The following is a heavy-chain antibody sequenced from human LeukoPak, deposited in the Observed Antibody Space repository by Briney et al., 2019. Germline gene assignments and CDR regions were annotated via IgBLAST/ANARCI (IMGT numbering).Heavy chain of an antibody. J-gene: IGHJ4*02. D-gene: IGHD3-22*01. Sequence: PGGSLRLSCADSGFTFSSYSMNWVRQAPGKGLEWVSSISSSSSYINYADSVRGRFTISRDNAKNSLFLQMDSLRGEDTAVYYCARVPVTYYYDSSGYYYFDYWGQGTLVTVSS. CDR2: ISSSSSYI. V-gene: IGHV3-21*01. CDR1: GFTFSSYS. CDR3: ARVPVTYYYDSSGYYYFDY.